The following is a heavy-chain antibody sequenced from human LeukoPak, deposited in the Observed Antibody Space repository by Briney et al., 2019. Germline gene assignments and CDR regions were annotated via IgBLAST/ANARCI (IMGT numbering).Heavy chain of an antibody. D-gene: IGHD4-17*01. Sequence: GASVKVSCKASGFTFTSYGISWVRQAPGQGLEWMGLIITYNGNTKYAQKLQGRVTTTTDTSTNTAYMERRSLRSDDTAVYYCAKTTVTSEDYYYYYMHVWAKGPRSPSP. J-gene: IGHJ6*03. CDR3: AKTTVTSEDYYYYYMHV. CDR2: IITYNGNT. V-gene: IGHV1-18*01. CDR1: GFTFTSYG.